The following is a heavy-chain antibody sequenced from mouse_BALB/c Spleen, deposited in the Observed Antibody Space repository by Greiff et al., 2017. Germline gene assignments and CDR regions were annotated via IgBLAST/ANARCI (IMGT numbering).Heavy chain of an antibody. D-gene: IGHD1-1*01. Sequence: EVQRVESGGGLVKPGGSLKLSCAASGFTFSDYYMYWVRQTPEKRLEWVATISDGGSYTYYPDSVKGRFTISRDNAKNNLYLQMSSLKSEDTAMYYCARAHYYGSSFDYWGQGTTLTVSS. J-gene: IGHJ2*01. CDR1: GFTFSDYY. CDR2: ISDGGSYT. CDR3: ARAHYYGSSFDY. V-gene: IGHV5-4*02.